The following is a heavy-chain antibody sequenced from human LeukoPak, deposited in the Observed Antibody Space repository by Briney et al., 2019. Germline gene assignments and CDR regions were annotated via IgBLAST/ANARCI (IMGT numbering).Heavy chain of an antibody. CDR2: VSAYNGNT. D-gene: IGHD6-19*01. CDR1: GYTFTRDG. Sequence: EASVKVSCKASGYTFTRDGISWVRQAPGQGLEWMGWVSAYNGNTNYAQKLQGRVTMTTDTSTSTAYMELRSLRSDDTAVYYCARDPVAGTGGIDYWGQGSLASVSS. J-gene: IGHJ4*02. CDR3: ARDPVAGTGGIDY. V-gene: IGHV1-18*01.